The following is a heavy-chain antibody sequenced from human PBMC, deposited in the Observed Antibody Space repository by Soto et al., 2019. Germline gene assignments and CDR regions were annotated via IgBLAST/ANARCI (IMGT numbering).Heavy chain of an antibody. CDR2: IRSKANSYAT. CDR3: TRRRDNYCSGGSCYSFSAY. CDR1: GFTFSGSA. Sequence: EVQLVESGGGLVQPGGSLKLSCAASGFTFSGSAMHWVRQASGKGLEWVGRIRSKANSYATAYAASVQGRFTISRDDSKNTAYLQINSLKTEDTAVYYCTRRRDNYCSGGSCYSFSAYWGQGTLVTVSS. J-gene: IGHJ4*02. V-gene: IGHV3-73*01. D-gene: IGHD2-15*01.